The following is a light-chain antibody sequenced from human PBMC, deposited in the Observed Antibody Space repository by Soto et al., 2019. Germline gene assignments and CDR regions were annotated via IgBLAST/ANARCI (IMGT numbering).Light chain of an antibody. CDR2: EVS. J-gene: IGLJ2*01. V-gene: IGLV2-8*01. Sequence: QSVLTQPPSASGSPGQSVTISCTGTSSDVGGYNYVSWYQQHPGKAPKLMIYEVSKRPSGVPDRFSGSKSGNTASLTVSGLHSEDEADYYCPSCAGSKNPRVFGRGTKLTVL. CDR1: SSDVGGYNY. CDR3: PSCAGSKNPRV.